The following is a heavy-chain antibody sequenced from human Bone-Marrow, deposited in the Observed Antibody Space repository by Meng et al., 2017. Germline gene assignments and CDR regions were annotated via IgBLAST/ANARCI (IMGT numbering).Heavy chain of an antibody. CDR1: GGTFSSYA. Sequence: SVKVSCKASGGTFSSYAISWVRQAPGQGLEWMGGIIPIFGTANYAQKFQGRVTITADKSTSTAYMELSSLRSEDTAVYYCAREGFLEWLYHRVGYGMDVWGQGTTVTVSS. V-gene: IGHV1-69*06. CDR2: IIPIFGTA. J-gene: IGHJ6*02. CDR3: AREGFLEWLYHRVGYGMDV. D-gene: IGHD3-3*01.